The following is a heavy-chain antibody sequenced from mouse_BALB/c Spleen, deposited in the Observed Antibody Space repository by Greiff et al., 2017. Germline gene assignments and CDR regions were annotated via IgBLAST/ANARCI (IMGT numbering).Heavy chain of an antibody. D-gene: IGHD4-1*01. Sequence: DVMLVESGGDLVKPGGSLKLSCAASGFTFSSYGMSWVRQTPDKRLEWVATISSGGSYTYYPDSVKGRFTISRDNAKNTLYLQMSSLKSEDTAMYYCARQELGRGYYFDYWGQGTTLTVSS. CDR3: ARQELGRGYYFDY. J-gene: IGHJ2*01. CDR1: GFTFSSYG. CDR2: ISSGGSYT. V-gene: IGHV5-6*02.